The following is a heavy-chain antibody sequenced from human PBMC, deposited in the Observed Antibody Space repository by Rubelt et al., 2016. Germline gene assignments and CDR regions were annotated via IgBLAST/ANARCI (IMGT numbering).Heavy chain of an antibody. J-gene: IGHJ2*01. Sequence: PGRGLEWVALMSSDGNDKYYPDSVKGRFTISGDNAKNTLYLQMNSLIVEDTAVYFCARDLWELNPRGYFDLWGRGSLVTVSS. D-gene: IGHD1-26*01. CDR2: MSSDGNDK. V-gene: IGHV3-30*04. CDR3: ARDLWELNPRGYFDL.